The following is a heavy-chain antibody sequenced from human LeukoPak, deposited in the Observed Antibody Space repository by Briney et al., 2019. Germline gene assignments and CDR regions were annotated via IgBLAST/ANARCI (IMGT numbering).Heavy chain of an antibody. D-gene: IGHD2-2*01. V-gene: IGHV3-30*02. Sequence: GGSLRLSCAASGFTFSSYGMHWVRQAPGKGLEWVAFIRYDGSNKYYADSVKGRFTISRDNSKNTLYLQMNSLRAEDTAVYYCAKDPAASIYYYYYMDVWGKGTTVTVSS. J-gene: IGHJ6*03. CDR1: GFTFSSYG. CDR3: AKDPAASIYYYYYMDV. CDR2: IRYDGSNK.